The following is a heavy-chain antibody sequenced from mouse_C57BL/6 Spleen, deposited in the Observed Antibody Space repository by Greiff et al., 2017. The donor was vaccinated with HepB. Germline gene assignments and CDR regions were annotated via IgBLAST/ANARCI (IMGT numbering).Heavy chain of an antibody. D-gene: IGHD1-1*01. CDR3: ARDYYGSSPYYYAMDY. J-gene: IGHJ4*01. CDR2: IYPGSGST. V-gene: IGHV1-55*01. Sequence: QVQLQQPGAELVKPGASVKMSCKASGYTFTSYWITWVKQRPGQGLEWIGDIYPGSGSTNYNEKFKSKATLTVDTASSTAYMQLSSLTSEDSAVYYCARDYYGSSPYYYAMDYCGQGTSDTVSS. CDR1: GYTFTSYW.